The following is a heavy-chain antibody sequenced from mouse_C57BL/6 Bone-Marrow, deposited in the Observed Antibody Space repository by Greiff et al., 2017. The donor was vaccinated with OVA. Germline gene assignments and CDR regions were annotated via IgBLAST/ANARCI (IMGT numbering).Heavy chain of an antibody. Sequence: DVMLVESGAGLLKLGGSLNLSFAAFGFPSSTYALLWVRQTPEKRLEWVAYISSGGDYIYYADTVKGRFTISKDNARKTLYLQMSSLKSEDTAMYYCTRLLDAMDYWGQGTSVTVSS. D-gene: IGHD2-1*01. CDR3: TRLLDAMDY. CDR1: GFPSSTYA. V-gene: IGHV5-9-1*02. CDR2: ISSGGDYI. J-gene: IGHJ4*01.